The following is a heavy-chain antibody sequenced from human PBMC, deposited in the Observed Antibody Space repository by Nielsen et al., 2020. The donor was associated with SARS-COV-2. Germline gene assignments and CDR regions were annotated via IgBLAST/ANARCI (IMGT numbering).Heavy chain of an antibody. Sequence: GESLKISCAASGFTFSTYALSWVRQAPGKGLEWVSVISGSGESTHYADSVKGRFTISRDNSKNTLYLQMNSLRAEDTAVYYCARTDDYYDSSGYGYWGQGTLVTVSS. CDR1: GFTFSTYA. CDR3: ARTDDYYDSSGYGY. J-gene: IGHJ4*02. CDR2: ISGSGEST. V-gene: IGHV3-23*01. D-gene: IGHD3-22*01.